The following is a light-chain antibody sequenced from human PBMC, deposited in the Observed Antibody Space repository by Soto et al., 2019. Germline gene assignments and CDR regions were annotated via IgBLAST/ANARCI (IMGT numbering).Light chain of an antibody. CDR2: DVS. V-gene: IGLV2-14*03. Sequence: QSVLTQPASVSGSPGQSITISCTGTGSDVGANNFVSWYQQLPGKAPKLMIFDVSHRPSGVSYRFSGSKSGNTASLTISGLQAEDEADYYCSSYTSSRTYVFGTGTKVTVL. J-gene: IGLJ1*01. CDR3: SSYTSSRTYV. CDR1: GSDVGANNF.